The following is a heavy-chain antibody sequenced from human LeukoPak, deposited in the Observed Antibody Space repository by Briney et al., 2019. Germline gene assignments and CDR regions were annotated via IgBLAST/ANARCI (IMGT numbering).Heavy chain of an antibody. CDR2: IYWDDEK. V-gene: IGHV2-5*02. J-gene: IGHJ4*02. D-gene: IGHD3-10*01. CDR3: ALWDGSGSR. Sequence: SGPTLVNPPQTLTLPCTFSGFSLSTSAGGVGWVRQPPGKALEWLALIYWDDEKSYSPSRTSRLTITKDTCKDQVVLTMTNMDAVDTATYYCALWDGSGSRWAKGTLVTVSS. CDR1: GFSLSTSAGG.